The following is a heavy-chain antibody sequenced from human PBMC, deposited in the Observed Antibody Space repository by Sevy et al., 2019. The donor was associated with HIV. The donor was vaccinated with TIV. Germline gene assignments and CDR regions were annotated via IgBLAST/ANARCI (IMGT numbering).Heavy chain of an antibody. CDR2: ISGSGGST. J-gene: IGHJ5*02. V-gene: IGHV3-23*01. CDR3: AKEYYDFWSGYPNWFDP. CDR1: GFTFSSYA. D-gene: IGHD3-3*01. Sequence: GSLRLSCAASGFTFSSYAMSWVRQAPGKGLEWVSAISGSGGSTYYADSVKGRFTISRDNSKNTLYLQMNSLRAEDTAVYYCAKEYYDFWSGYPNWFDPWGQGTLVTVSS.